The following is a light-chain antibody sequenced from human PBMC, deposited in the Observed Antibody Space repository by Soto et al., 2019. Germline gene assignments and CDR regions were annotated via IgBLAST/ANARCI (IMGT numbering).Light chain of an antibody. Sequence: QAVVTQEPSLTVSPGGTVTLTCGSSTGAVTSTHYPYWLQQKPGQAPRTLIFDTSTRHSWTPARFSGSLVGGKAALTLSGAQPEDEGEYYCLLSYTGARVFGGGTKLTVL. J-gene: IGLJ3*02. V-gene: IGLV7-46*01. CDR2: DTS. CDR1: TGAVTSTHY. CDR3: LLSYTGARV.